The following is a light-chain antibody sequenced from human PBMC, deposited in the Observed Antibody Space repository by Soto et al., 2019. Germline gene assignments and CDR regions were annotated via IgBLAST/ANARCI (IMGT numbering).Light chain of an antibody. CDR3: SSYTSSSNVYV. CDR2: DVS. J-gene: IGLJ1*01. V-gene: IGLV2-14*01. CDR1: SSDVGGYNY. Sequence: QSVLTQPASVSGSPGQSITISCTGTSSDVGGYNYVSWYQQHPGKAPKLMIYDVSNRPSGVSNRFPGSKSGNTASLTISGLQAEDEADYYCSSYTSSSNVYVFGTGTKVTVL.